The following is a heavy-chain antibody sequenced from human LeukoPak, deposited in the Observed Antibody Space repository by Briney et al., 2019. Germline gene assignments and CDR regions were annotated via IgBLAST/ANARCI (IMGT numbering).Heavy chain of an antibody. CDR3: ARQVGYCSSTSCYWPNWFDP. J-gene: IGHJ5*02. CDR1: GGSLNSYY. V-gene: IGHV4-4*09. Sequence: SETLSLTCTVSGGSLNSYYWSWIRQPPGKGLEWIGDIHTTGSTNYNPSLTSRVTISVDMSKNQFSLKLSSVTAADTAVYYCARQVGYCSSTSCYWPNWFDPWGQGTLVTVSS. CDR2: IHTTGST. D-gene: IGHD2-2*01.